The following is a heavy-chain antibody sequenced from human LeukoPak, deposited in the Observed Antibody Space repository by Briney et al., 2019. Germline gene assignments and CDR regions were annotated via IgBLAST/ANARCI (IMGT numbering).Heavy chain of an antibody. J-gene: IGHJ4*02. CDR1: GGSXSPYH. D-gene: IGHD6-19*01. CDR3: ARAVSGRFDY. Sequence: LSLTCXXSGGSXSPYHWGWIRQPPRKGLEWTGYIYYSGSTNYNPSLNSRVTISVDTSKNQFSLRLSSVTAADTAIYYCARAVSGRFDYWGQGTLVTVSS. CDR2: IYYSGST. V-gene: IGHV4-59*08.